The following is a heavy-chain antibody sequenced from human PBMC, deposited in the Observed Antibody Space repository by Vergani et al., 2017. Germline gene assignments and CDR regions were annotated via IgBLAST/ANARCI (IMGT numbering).Heavy chain of an antibody. D-gene: IGHD6-13*01. J-gene: IGHJ4*02. CDR3: ARGSRAEGGSGPDK. Sequence: QVQLEESGPGLVKPSETLSLTCTVSGGSFNTYYWTWIRQPAGKTLEWIAEIFSSGTTNYNPSFKNRVTMSVDTSKNQFSLKLNSVTAADTAVYYCARGSRAEGGSGPDKWGQGTLVTVSS. V-gene: IGHV4-4*07. CDR2: IFSSGTT. CDR1: GGSFNTYY.